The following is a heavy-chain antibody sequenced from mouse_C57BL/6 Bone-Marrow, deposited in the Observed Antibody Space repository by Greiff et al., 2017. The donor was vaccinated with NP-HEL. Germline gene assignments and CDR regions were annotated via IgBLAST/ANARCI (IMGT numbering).Heavy chain of an antibody. CDR2: IDPENGDT. CDR3: KGDYDYPYYYAMDY. V-gene: IGHV14-4*01. Sequence: EVQLQQSGAELVRPGASVKLSCTASGFNIKDDYMHWVKQRPEQGLEWIGWIDPENGDTEYASKFQGKATITADTSSNTAYLQLSSLTSEDTAVYYCKGDYDYPYYYAMDYWGQGTSVTVSS. CDR1: GFNIKDDY. D-gene: IGHD2-4*01. J-gene: IGHJ4*01.